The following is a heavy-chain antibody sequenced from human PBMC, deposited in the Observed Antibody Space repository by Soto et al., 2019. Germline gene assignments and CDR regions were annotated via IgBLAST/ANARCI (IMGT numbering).Heavy chain of an antibody. J-gene: IGHJ4*02. CDR2: IIPIFGTA. Sequence: SVKVSCKASGGTFSSYAISWVRRAPGQGLEWMGGIIPIFGTANYAQKFQGRVTITADESTSTAYMEVISLRSEDTDVYFCARDGTGYLDCWGQGTLVTVSS. CDR3: ARDGTGYLDC. V-gene: IGHV1-69*13. CDR1: GGTFSSYA.